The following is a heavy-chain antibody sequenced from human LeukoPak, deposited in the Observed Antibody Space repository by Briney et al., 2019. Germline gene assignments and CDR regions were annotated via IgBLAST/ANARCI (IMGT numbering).Heavy chain of an antibody. D-gene: IGHD2-8*01. CDR2: IYGDGSFT. CDR3: ARVCETNGYLY. CDR1: GFTFSSYA. J-gene: IGHJ4*02. Sequence: GGSLRLSCAASGFTFSSYAMSWVRQAPGKGLVWVALIYGDGSFTRYADSVKGRFTISRDNAKNTVYLQMNSLRVEDTAVYYCARVCETNGYLYWGQGSLVTVSS. V-gene: IGHV3-74*01.